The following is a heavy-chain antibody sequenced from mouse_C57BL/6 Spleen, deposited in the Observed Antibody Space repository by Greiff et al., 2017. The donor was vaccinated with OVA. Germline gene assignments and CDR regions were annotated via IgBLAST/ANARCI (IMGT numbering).Heavy chain of an antibody. V-gene: IGHV1-4*01. Sequence: VQLQQSGAELARPGASVKMSCKASGYTFTSYTMHWVKQRPGQGLEWIGYINPSSGYTKYNQKFKDKATMTADTSSSTAYMQLSSLPSEDSAVYYCARGLYAMDYWGQGTSVTVSS. D-gene: IGHD3-1*01. J-gene: IGHJ4*01. CDR1: GYTFTSYT. CDR3: ARGLYAMDY. CDR2: INPSSGYT.